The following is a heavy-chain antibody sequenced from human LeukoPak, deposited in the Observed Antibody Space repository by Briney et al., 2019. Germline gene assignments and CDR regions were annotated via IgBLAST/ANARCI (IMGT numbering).Heavy chain of an antibody. V-gene: IGHV5-51*01. Sequence: GESLQISCKASGYRFTTYWIGWVRPMPGKGLEWMGIIYPGDSDTRYSPSFQGQVTISADKSISTAYLQWRSLKASDTAMYYCARLAYCSSSSCQENFPHWGQGTLVTVSS. CDR1: GYRFTTYW. J-gene: IGHJ1*01. CDR3: ARLAYCSSSSCQENFPH. D-gene: IGHD2-2*01. CDR2: IYPGDSDT.